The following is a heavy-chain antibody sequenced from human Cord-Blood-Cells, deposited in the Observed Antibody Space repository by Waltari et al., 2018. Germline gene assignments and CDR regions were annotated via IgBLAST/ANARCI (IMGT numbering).Heavy chain of an antibody. Sequence: QLQLQESGPGLVKPSETLSLTCTVSGGSIRSSSYYWGWIRQPPGKGLEWIGSIYYSGSTYYNPSLKSRVTISVDTSKNQFSLKLSSVTAADTAVYYCARHRRGSLGYWGQGTLVTVSS. CDR1: GGSIRSSSYY. V-gene: IGHV4-39*07. CDR2: IYYSGST. J-gene: IGHJ4*02. D-gene: IGHD3-16*01. CDR3: ARHRRGSLGY.